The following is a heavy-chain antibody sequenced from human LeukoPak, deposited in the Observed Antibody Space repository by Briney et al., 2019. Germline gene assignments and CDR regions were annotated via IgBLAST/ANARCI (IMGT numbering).Heavy chain of an antibody. V-gene: IGHV4-59*01. J-gene: IGHJ5*02. CDR2: IYYSGST. Sequence: SETLSLTCTVSGGSISSYYWSWIRQPPGKGLEWIGYIYYSGSTNYNPSLKSRVTISVDTPKNQFSLKLSSVTAADTAVHYCARAGDSSGLNWFDPWGQGPLVTVPS. D-gene: IGHD3-22*01. CDR3: ARAGDSSGLNWFDP. CDR1: GGSISSYY.